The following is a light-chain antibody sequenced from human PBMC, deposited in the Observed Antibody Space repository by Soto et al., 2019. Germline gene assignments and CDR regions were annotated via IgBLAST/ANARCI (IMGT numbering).Light chain of an antibody. CDR3: QQYNSYRGT. CDR1: QSISSW. CDR2: DAS. V-gene: IGKV1-5*01. Sequence: RTHYHYNLSAAVGDRVTITFRASQSISSWLAWYQQKPGKAPKLLIYDASSLESGVPSRFSGSGSGTEFTLTISSLQPDDFATYYCQQYNSYRGTFGQVTMVDI. J-gene: IGKJ1*01.